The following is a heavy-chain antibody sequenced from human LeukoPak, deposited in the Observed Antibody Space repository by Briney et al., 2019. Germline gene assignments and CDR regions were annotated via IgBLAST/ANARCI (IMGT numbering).Heavy chain of an antibody. D-gene: IGHD2-2*01. Sequence: SLRLSCAASGFTFDDYAMHWVRQAPGKGLEWVSGISWNSGSIGYADSVKGRFTISRDNAKNSLYLQMNSLRAEDTAVYYCAKDGYCSSTSCPEFDPWGQGTLVTVSS. CDR2: ISWNSGSI. V-gene: IGHV3-9*01. CDR1: GFTFDDYA. CDR3: AKDGYCSSTSCPEFDP. J-gene: IGHJ5*02.